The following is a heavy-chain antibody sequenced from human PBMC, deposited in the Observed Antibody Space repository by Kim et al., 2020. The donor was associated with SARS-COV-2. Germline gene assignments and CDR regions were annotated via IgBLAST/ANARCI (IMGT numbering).Heavy chain of an antibody. CDR3: ARAPYYDILTGYYKIGAFDI. D-gene: IGHD3-9*01. V-gene: IGHV4-39*07. J-gene: IGHJ3*02. Sequence: RVTISVDTSKNQFSLKLSSVTAADTAVYYCARAPYYDILTGYYKIGAFDIWGQGTMVTVSS.